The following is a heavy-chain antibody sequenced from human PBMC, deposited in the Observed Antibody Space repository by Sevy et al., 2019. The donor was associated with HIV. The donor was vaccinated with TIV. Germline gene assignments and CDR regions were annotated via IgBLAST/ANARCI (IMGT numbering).Heavy chain of an antibody. CDR3: TVGVIAAARGYFDY. V-gene: IGHV3-23*01. CDR1: GFIFNTLA. CDR2: ISGSGDTT. Sequence: GGSLRLSCATSGFIFNTLAMGWVRQTPGRGLEWVASISGSGDTTYYSDSVKGRFTISRDNSKSILDLQMNSLRAEDTALYYCTVGVIAAARGYFDYWDQGTLVTVSS. J-gene: IGHJ4*02. D-gene: IGHD6-13*01.